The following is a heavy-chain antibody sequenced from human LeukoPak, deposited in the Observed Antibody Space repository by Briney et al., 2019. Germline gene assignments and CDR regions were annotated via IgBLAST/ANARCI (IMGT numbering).Heavy chain of an antibody. CDR2: MNPNSGNT. CDR1: GYTFTSYD. V-gene: IGHV1-8*01. CDR3: ARDLAPLYGDHGRFFDY. Sequence: ASVKVSCKASGYTFTSYDINWARQTTGQGLEWMGWMNPNSGNTGYAQKFQGRVTMTRDTSISTAYMELSSLRSEDTAVYYCARDLAPLYGDHGRFFDYWGQGTLVTVSS. J-gene: IGHJ4*02. D-gene: IGHD4-17*01.